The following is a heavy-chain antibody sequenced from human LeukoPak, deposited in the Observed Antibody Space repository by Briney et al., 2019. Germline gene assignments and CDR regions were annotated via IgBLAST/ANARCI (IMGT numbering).Heavy chain of an antibody. J-gene: IGHJ4*02. CDR2: ISGSGGST. V-gene: IGHV3-23*01. D-gene: IGHD4-17*01. Sequence: GGSLRLSCAASGFTFSSYAMSWVRQAPGKGLEWVSAISGSGGSTYYADSVKGRFTISRDNSKNTLYLQMNSLRAEDTAVYYCAKDYRLGRGGDYYFDYWGQGTLVTVSS. CDR3: AKDYRLGRGGDYYFDY. CDR1: GFTFSSYA.